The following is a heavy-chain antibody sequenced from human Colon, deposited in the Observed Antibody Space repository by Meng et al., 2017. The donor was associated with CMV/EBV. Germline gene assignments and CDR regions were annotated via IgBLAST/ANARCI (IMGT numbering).Heavy chain of an antibody. Sequence: QVQQLQWGAGLLRPSAPLPLTSTVYGGSLSGYYWTWIRQPPGKELEWIGEIHHSGSTFYNPSLNNRVSISVDTSKNQFSLNLRSVTAADTAVYYCSRGADPYKSGIYWGQGALVTVSS. J-gene: IGHJ4*02. CDR3: SRGADPYKSGIY. CDR1: GGSLSGYY. CDR2: IHHSGST. D-gene: IGHD5-24*01. V-gene: IGHV4-34*01.